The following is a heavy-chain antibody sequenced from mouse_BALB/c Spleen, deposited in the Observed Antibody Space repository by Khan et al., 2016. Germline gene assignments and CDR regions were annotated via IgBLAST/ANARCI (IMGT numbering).Heavy chain of an antibody. J-gene: IGHJ3*01. D-gene: IGHD2-3*01. Sequence: IQLVQSGAELVKPGASVKLSCTASGFNIKDTYMHWVKQRPEQGLEWIGRIDPANGNTKYDPKFQGKATITADTSSNTAYLQLSSLTSEDTAVXYCAQIYDGHYGFAYWGQGTLVTVSA. CDR1: GFNIKDTY. CDR2: IDPANGNT. CDR3: AQIYDGHYGFAY. V-gene: IGHV14-3*02.